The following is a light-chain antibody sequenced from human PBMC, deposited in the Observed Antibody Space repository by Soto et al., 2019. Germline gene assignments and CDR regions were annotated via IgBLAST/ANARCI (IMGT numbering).Light chain of an antibody. CDR2: AAS. CDR1: QSIRRS. CDR3: QQSFNSPPT. J-gene: IGKJ1*01. Sequence: IQMTQSPSALSASVGDRVTITCRASQSIRRSLNWYQQKPGKAPKLLIYAASSLQSGVPSRFSGTGSGTDFTLTISSLQPEDFAIYYCQQSFNSPPTFGQGTKVDIK. V-gene: IGKV1-39*01.